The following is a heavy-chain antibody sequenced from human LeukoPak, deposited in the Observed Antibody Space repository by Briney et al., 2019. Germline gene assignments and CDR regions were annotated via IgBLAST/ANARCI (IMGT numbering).Heavy chain of an antibody. CDR3: ARDDYGGNSGLFDY. D-gene: IGHD4-23*01. J-gene: IGHJ4*02. CDR2: MNPNSGNT. Sequence: ASVKVSCKASGYTFTSYDINWVRQATGQGLEWMGWMNPNSGNTGYAQKFQGRVTMTTDTSTITAYMELRSLRSDDTAVYYCARDDYGGNSGLFDYWGQGTLVTVSS. V-gene: IGHV1-8*01. CDR1: GYTFTSYD.